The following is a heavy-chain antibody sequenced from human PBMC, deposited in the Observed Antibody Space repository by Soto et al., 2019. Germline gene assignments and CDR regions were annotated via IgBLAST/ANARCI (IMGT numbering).Heavy chain of an antibody. Sequence: TSETLSLTCTVSGGSISSYYWSWIRQPPGKGLEWIGYIYYSGSTYYNPSLKSRVTISVDTSKNQFSLKLSSVTAADTAVYYCARQIYLDAFDIWGQGTMVTVSS. V-gene: IGHV4-59*08. CDR1: GGSISSYY. J-gene: IGHJ3*02. CDR2: IYYSGST. CDR3: ARQIYLDAFDI.